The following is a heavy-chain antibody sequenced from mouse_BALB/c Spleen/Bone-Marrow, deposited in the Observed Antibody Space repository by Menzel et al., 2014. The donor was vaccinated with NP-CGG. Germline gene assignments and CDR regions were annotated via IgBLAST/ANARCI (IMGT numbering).Heavy chain of an antibody. Sequence: VQLQQFGAELAKPGASVKMSCKASGYTFTSYWLHWVILRPGQGLEWIGYIYPSTGYTEDKEKVKGNAIMTADKSTSKVYMQMSRMTSEDTAVYYCARADYSWWGQGSVVGASA. D-gene: IGHD2-4*01. CDR3: ARADYSW. J-gene: IGHJ3*02. CDR2: IYPSTGYT. V-gene: IGHV1-4*01. CDR1: GYTFTSYW.